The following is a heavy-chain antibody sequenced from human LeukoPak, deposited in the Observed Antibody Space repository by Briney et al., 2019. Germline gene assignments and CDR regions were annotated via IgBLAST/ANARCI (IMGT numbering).Heavy chain of an antibody. Sequence: TGGSLRLSCAASGFIVSENYMSWVRQAPGKGLEWVSTVYSGGLTFYADPVKGRFTISRDNSKNTLYLQMSSLRAEDTAVYYCVRDRWPELGDFWGQGTTVTVSS. V-gene: IGHV3-66*01. J-gene: IGHJ6*02. CDR3: VRDRWPELGDF. D-gene: IGHD1-26*01. CDR1: GFIVSENY. CDR2: VYSGGLT.